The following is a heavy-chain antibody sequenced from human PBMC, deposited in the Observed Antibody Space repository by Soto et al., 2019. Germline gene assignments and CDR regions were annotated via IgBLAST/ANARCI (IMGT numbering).Heavy chain of an antibody. J-gene: IGHJ5*02. D-gene: IGHD6-6*01. V-gene: IGHV3-7*01. CDR2: IKQDGSEK. CDR1: GFPFSRYW. Sequence: GGSLSLSCAAFGFPFSRYWMSWVRQAPGKGLEWVANIKQDGSEKSYVDSVKVRFSISRDNAKNSLYLQMNSLRVEDTAVYFCGRDLPSISGRPGGWFDPWGQGTLVTVSS. CDR3: GRDLPSISGRPGGWFDP.